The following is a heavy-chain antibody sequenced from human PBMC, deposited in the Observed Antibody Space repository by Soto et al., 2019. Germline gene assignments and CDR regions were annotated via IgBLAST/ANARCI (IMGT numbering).Heavy chain of an antibody. D-gene: IGHD4-17*01. CDR2: ISGSGDST. V-gene: IGHV3-23*01. J-gene: IGHJ2*01. Sequence: EVQLLESGGGLVQPGGSLRLSCAASGFTFSSYAMSWVRQAPGKGLEWVSAISGSGDSTYYADSVKGRFTISRDNSKNPLYLQMNSLRAEGTAVYYCAKRTVGWYFDLWGRGTLVTVSS. CDR1: GFTFSSYA. CDR3: AKRTVGWYFDL.